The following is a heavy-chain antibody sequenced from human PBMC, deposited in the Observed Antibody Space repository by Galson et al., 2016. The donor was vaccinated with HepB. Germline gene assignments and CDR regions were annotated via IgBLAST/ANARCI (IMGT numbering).Heavy chain of an antibody. Sequence: PALVKPTQTLTLTCTFSGFSLNTNGVAVGWIRQPPGKALEWLALIYWDDDTRYSPSLKSRLTITKDSSKNQVVLTMTHMDPVDTAVYYCARGGQSSKYNWNLPFDPWGQGTLVTVSS. CDR1: GFSLNTNGVA. CDR2: IYWDDDT. CDR3: ARGGQSSKYNWNLPFDP. J-gene: IGHJ5*02. D-gene: IGHD1-20*01. V-gene: IGHV2-5*02.